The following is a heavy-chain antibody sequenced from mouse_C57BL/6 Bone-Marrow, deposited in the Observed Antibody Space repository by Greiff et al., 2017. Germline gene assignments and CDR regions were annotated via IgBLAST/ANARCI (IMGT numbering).Heavy chain of an antibody. D-gene: IGHD1-1*01. Sequence: EVQGVESGGGLVKPGGSLKLSCAASGFTFSDYGLHWVRQAPETGLSWVAYISSGSSTLYYADTVKGRFTISRDNAKNTLFLQMTSLRSEDTAMYYCARGFDYYGSSYLAMDYWGQGTSVTVSS. CDR1: GFTFSDYG. CDR3: ARGFDYYGSSYLAMDY. J-gene: IGHJ4*01. V-gene: IGHV5-17*01. CDR2: ISSGSSTL.